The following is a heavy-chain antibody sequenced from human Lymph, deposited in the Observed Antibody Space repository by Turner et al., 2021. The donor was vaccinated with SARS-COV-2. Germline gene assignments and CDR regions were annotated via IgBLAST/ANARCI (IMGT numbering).Heavy chain of an antibody. Sequence: DVQLLESGGGLVQPGGSLRLYCAASGFTFSSYAMSWVRQAPGKGLEWVSAISVSGGSTYYADSVKGRFTISRDNSKNTLYLQMNSLRAEDTAVYYCAKGVRGVIIPEAFDIWGQGTMVTISS. D-gene: IGHD3-10*01. CDR3: AKGVRGVIIPEAFDI. CDR2: ISVSGGST. CDR1: GFTFSSYA. V-gene: IGHV3-23*01. J-gene: IGHJ3*02.